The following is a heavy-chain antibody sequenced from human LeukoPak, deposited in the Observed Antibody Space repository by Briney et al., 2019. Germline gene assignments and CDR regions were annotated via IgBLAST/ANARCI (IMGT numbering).Heavy chain of an antibody. CDR2: INHSGST. V-gene: IGHV4-34*01. Sequence: SETLSLTCAVYGGPFSGYYWSWIRQPPGKGLEWIGEINHSGSTNYNPSLKSRVTISVDTSKNQFSLKLSSVTAADTAVYYCARGLVLRYFDWLRGDAFDIWGQGTMVTVSS. J-gene: IGHJ3*02. CDR3: ARGLVLRYFDWLRGDAFDI. CDR1: GGPFSGYY. D-gene: IGHD3-9*01.